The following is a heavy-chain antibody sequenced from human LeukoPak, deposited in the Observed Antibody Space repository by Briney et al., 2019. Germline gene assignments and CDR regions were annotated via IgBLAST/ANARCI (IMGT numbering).Heavy chain of an antibody. CDR3: ARVTESYGSGRRHNYYYYYMDV. V-gene: IGHV4-4*07. CDR1: GGSISSYY. CDR2: IYTSGST. Sequence: PSETLSLTCTVSGGSISSYYWSWIRQPAGKGLEWIGRIYTSGSTNYNPSLKSRVTMSVDTSKNQFSLKLSSVTAADTAVYYCARVTESYGSGRRHNYYYYYMDVWGKATTVTISS. J-gene: IGHJ6*03. D-gene: IGHD3-10*01.